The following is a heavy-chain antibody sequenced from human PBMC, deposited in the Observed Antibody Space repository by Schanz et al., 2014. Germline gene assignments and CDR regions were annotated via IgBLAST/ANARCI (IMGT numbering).Heavy chain of an antibody. CDR2: ISSSSSYI. J-gene: IGHJ6*03. V-gene: IGHV3-21*01. Sequence: VHLVESGGGVVQPGRSLRLSCAASGFTFSSYAMTWVRQAPGKGLEWVSSISSSSSYISYADSVKGRFTISRDNAKNSLYLQMNSLRAEDTAVYYCARPSDSSWYMDVWGKGTTXTVSS. CDR3: ARPSDSSWYMDV. CDR1: GFTFSSYA. D-gene: IGHD2-21*02.